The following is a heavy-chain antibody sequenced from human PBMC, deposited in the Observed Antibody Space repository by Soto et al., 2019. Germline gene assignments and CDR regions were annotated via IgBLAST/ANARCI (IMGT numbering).Heavy chain of an antibody. J-gene: IGHJ4*02. CDR1: GGSISGSY. V-gene: IGHV4-59*01. CDR3: ARESEDLTSNFDY. Sequence: PSETLSLTCTVSGGSISGSYWSWIRQTPGKVLEWVGYIHYSGSTNYNPSLKSRVTMSVDSAKNQFSLQLSSVTAADTAVYYCARESEDLTSNFDYWGQGTLVTVSS. CDR2: IHYSGST.